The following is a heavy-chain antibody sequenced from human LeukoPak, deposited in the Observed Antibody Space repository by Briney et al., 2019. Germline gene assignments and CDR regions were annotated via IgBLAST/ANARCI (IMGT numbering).Heavy chain of an antibody. V-gene: IGHV3-23*01. CDR3: AKDNADYPIYYFDS. J-gene: IGHJ4*02. D-gene: IGHD3-16*01. CDR1: GFTFSTYA. CDR2: IGASGGGK. Sequence: PGGPLRLSCAASGFTFSTYAMNWVRQAPGKGLEWVSGIGASGGGKFYADSVKGRFTISRDKSKSTVSLQMNSLRAEDAAVYYCAKDNADYPIYYFDSWGQGILVTVSS.